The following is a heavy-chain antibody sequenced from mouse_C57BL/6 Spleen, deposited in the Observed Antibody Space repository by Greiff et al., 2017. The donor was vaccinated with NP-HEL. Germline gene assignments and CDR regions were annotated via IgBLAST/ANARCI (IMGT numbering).Heavy chain of an antibody. Sequence: EVQLQQSGAELVRPGASVKLSCTASGFNIKDYYMHWVKQRPEQGLEWIGRIDPEDGDTEYAPKFQGKATMTADTSSNTAYLQLSSLTSEDTAVYYCTPDYDGSSPWFAYWGQGTLVTVSA. CDR1: GFNIKDYY. D-gene: IGHD1-1*01. V-gene: IGHV14-1*01. CDR3: TPDYDGSSPWFAY. CDR2: IDPEDGDT. J-gene: IGHJ3*01.